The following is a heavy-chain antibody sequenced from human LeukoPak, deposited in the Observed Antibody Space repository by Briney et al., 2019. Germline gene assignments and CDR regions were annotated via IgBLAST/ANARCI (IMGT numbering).Heavy chain of an antibody. Sequence: GGSLRLSCAASGFTFCTYAMHWVRQAPGKGLEWVAVISYDGNNKYYADSVKGRFAISRDNSKNTLHLEMNSLRTEDTAVFYCARTPIAVIGYNYFDYWGQGSLVTVSS. CDR3: ARTPIAVIGYNYFDY. CDR2: ISYDGNNK. CDR1: GFTFCTYA. V-gene: IGHV3-30*09. D-gene: IGHD6-19*01. J-gene: IGHJ4*02.